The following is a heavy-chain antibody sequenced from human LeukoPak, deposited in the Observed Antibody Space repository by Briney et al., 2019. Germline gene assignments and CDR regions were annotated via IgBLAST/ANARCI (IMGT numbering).Heavy chain of an antibody. D-gene: IGHD3-22*01. Sequence: ASVKVSCKASGYTFTGYYMHWVRQAPGQGLEWMGIINPSGGSTSYAQKFQGRVTMTRDTSTSTVYMELSSLRSEDTAVYYCARIPGPYDSSGYWGQGTLVTVSS. CDR1: GYTFTGYY. CDR2: INPSGGST. CDR3: ARIPGPYDSSGY. V-gene: IGHV1-46*01. J-gene: IGHJ4*02.